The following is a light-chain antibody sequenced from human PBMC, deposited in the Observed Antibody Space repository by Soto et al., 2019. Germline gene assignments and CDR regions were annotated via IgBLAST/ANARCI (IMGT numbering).Light chain of an antibody. Sequence: EIVLTQSPGTLSLSLGERATLSCRASQAVRDNYLAWYQQKPGQAPRLLIYGASNRATGIPDRFSGSGAGADFTLTISRLEPEYFAVYYCQQYGSSGTFGQGTKVDIK. J-gene: IGKJ1*01. CDR2: GAS. CDR3: QQYGSSGT. V-gene: IGKV3-20*01. CDR1: QAVRDNY.